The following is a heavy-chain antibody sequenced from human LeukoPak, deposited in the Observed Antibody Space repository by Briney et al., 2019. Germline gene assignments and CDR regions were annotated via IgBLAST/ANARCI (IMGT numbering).Heavy chain of an antibody. CDR2: IYHSGST. CDR3: ARGLRFPAIFFDY. D-gene: IGHD3-3*01. J-gene: IGHJ4*02. CDR1: GGSISSGGYS. V-gene: IGHV4-30-2*01. Sequence: PSETLSLTCTVSGGSISSGGYSWSWIRQPPGKGLEWIGYIYHSGSTYYNPSLKSRVTISVDRSKNQFSLKLSSVTAADTAVYYCARGLRFPAIFFDYWGQGTLVTVSS.